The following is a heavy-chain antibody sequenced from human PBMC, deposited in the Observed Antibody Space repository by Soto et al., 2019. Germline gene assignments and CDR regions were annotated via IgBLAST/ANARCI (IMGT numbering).Heavy chain of an antibody. CDR3: ARVDTAMVNWFDP. Sequence: ASVKVSCKASGYTFTSYGISWVRQAPGQGLGWMGWMNANSGNTNYAQKFQGRVTMTRNTSISTAYMELSSLRSEDTAVYYCARVDTAMVNWFDPWGQGTLVTV. V-gene: IGHV1-8*02. CDR2: MNANSGNT. D-gene: IGHD5-18*01. J-gene: IGHJ5*02. CDR1: GYTFTSYG.